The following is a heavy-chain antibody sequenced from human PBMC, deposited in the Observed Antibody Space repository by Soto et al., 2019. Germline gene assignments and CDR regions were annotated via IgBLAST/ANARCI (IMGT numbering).Heavy chain of an antibody. CDR1: TDSMKNFY. Sequence: SETLSLTCTVSTDSMKNFYWTWILQSPGKGLEWIGYIYYSGTTKYSPSLQSRATMSLDMSKKQFSLQLSSVTAADTAVYYCARADETYYCSGDRCYDISWLDPWGQGTLVTVSS. V-gene: IGHV4-59*01. CDR3: ARADETYYCSGDRCYDISWLDP. D-gene: IGHD2-15*01. CDR2: IYYSGTT. J-gene: IGHJ5*02.